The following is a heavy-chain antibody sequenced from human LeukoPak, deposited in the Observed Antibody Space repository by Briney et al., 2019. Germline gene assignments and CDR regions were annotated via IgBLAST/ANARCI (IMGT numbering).Heavy chain of an antibody. V-gene: IGHV3-7*01. Sequence: GGSLRLSCAASGFTFSSYWMSWVRQSPGKGLEWVANIKQDGSEKYYVDSVKGRFTISRDNAKNSMYLQMNSLRAEDTDVYYCARDGFYKYYYYYGMDVWGQGTTVTVSS. CDR2: IKQDGSEK. CDR1: GFTFSSYW. D-gene: IGHD5-24*01. CDR3: ARDGFYKYYYYYGMDV. J-gene: IGHJ6*02.